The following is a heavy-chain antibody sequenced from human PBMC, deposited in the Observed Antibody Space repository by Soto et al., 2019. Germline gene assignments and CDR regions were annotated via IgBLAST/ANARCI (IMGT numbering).Heavy chain of an antibody. V-gene: IGHV1-8*01. D-gene: IGHD1-26*01. CDR1: GYTFTSYD. J-gene: IGHJ4*02. CDR2: MNPNSGNT. Sequence: QVQLVQSGAEVKKPGASVKVSCKASGYTFTSYDINWVRQATGQGLEWMGWMNPNSGNTGYAQKFQGRVTMTRNTAVSTAYMELSSLRSEDTGVYYCARVGRVGRVPSNHMYYFDYWGQGTLVTVSS. CDR3: ARVGRVGRVPSNHMYYFDY.